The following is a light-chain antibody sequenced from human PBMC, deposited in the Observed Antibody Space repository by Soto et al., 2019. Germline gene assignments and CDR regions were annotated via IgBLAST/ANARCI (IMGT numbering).Light chain of an antibody. CDR1: QSISSW. V-gene: IGKV1-5*03. J-gene: IGKJ4*01. Sequence: DIQMTQSPSTLSASVGDRVTITCRASQSISSWLAWYQQKPGKAPKLLIYKASSLESGVPPRFSGSASGTEFTLTISSLQPDDFATYYCQQYNSDLLTFGGGTKVEIK. CDR2: KAS. CDR3: QQYNSDLLT.